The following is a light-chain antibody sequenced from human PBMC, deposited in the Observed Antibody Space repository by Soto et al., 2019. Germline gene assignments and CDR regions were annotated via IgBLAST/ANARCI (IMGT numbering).Light chain of an antibody. CDR3: QQTYNTPPT. CDR1: QSVHTY. V-gene: IGKV1-39*01. Sequence: DIQMTQSPSSLSASVGDRVTITCRASQSVHTYLNWYQQKPGNTPKVLIHAASSLQSGVPSRFSGSGSGTDFTLTISSLQPEDFATYFCQQTYNTPPTFGPGTKVDFK. CDR2: AAS. J-gene: IGKJ3*01.